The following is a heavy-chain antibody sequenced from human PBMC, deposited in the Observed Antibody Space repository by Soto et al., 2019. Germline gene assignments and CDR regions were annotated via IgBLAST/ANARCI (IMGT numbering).Heavy chain of an antibody. Sequence: QVQLVQSGAEVKKPGSSVKVSCKASGGTFSSYTISGWRRAPGQGLEWMGRIIPTLGIANYAQKFQGRVTITANKSTSTAYMELSSLRSEDTAVYYCARGGYSGYELHFDYWGQGTLVTVSS. D-gene: IGHD5-12*01. CDR2: IIPTLGIA. CDR3: ARGGYSGYELHFDY. CDR1: GGTFSSYT. J-gene: IGHJ4*02. V-gene: IGHV1-69*02.